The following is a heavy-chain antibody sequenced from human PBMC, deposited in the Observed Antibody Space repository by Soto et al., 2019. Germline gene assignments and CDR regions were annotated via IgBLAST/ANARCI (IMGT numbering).Heavy chain of an antibody. CDR1: GDSVSANSAA. V-gene: IGHV6-1*01. J-gene: IGHJ6*02. Sequence: SQTLSLTCAISGDSVSANSAAWNWIRQSPSRSLEWLGRTYYRSKWNYDYAESVKSRMSITPDTSNNQFSLQLNSVTPDDTAVYYRVCQPLAPPALYIMDDCGQGTPATVSS. CDR3: VCQPLAPPALYIMDD. D-gene: IGHD2-2*01. CDR2: TYYRSKWNY.